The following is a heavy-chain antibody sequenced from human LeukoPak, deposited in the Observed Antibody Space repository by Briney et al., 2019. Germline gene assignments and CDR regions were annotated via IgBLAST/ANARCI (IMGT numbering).Heavy chain of an antibody. CDR3: ARARFNYGWGTHDF. CDR2: IYYNGDT. Sequence: SQTLSLTCTVSGGSINSGDFYWSWLRQPPGKGPEWIGYIYYNGDTYYNPSLKSRVSISSDTSKNQSSLNLNSVTVADTAVYYCARARFNYGWGTHDFWGQGTLVIVSS. J-gene: IGHJ4*02. V-gene: IGHV4-30-4*08. CDR1: GGSINSGDFY. D-gene: IGHD3-10*01.